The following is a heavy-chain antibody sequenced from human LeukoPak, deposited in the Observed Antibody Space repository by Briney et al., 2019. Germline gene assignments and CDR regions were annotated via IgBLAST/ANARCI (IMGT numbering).Heavy chain of an antibody. CDR1: GGSFSFSSFT. Sequence: SVKVSCKVSGGSFSFSSFTISWVRQAPGQGLEWMGGIIPIFGTANYAQKFQGRVTITADESTSTAYMELSSLRSEDTAVYYCARDYGQRGAFDIWGQGTMVTVSS. J-gene: IGHJ3*02. CDR2: IIPIFGTA. V-gene: IGHV1-69*13. D-gene: IGHD6-25*01. CDR3: ARDYGQRGAFDI.